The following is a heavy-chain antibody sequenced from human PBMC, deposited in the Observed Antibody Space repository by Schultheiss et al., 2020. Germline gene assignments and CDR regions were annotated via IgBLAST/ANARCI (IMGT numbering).Heavy chain of an antibody. CDR2: ITDNGDNT. Sequence: GGSLRISCSASGFTFSSYAMHWVRQAPGKGLDYVSAITDNGDNTYYADSVRGRFTISRDNSKNTLYLQMSSLRVEDTAVYYCVDLWSGYYSDGVSYYMDVWGKGTTVTVSS. J-gene: IGHJ6*03. CDR3: VDLWSGYYSDGVSYYMDV. V-gene: IGHV3-64D*06. D-gene: IGHD3-3*01. CDR1: GFTFSSYA.